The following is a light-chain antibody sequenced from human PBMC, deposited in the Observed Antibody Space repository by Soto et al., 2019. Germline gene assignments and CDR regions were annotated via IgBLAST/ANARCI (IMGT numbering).Light chain of an antibody. Sequence: DIQMTQSPSSLSASVGDRLTITCRASQSISNYLNWYRQKPGKAPQLLIHTASTLQGGVPSRFSGSASRTAFTLTISSLQPEDFALYYCQQSYSTPDFTFGPGTRVDIK. CDR1: QSISNY. V-gene: IGKV1-39*01. J-gene: IGKJ3*01. CDR3: QQSYSTPDFT. CDR2: TAS.